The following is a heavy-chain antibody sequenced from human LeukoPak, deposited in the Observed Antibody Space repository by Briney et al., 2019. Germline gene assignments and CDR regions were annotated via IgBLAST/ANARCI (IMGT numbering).Heavy chain of an antibody. D-gene: IGHD3-22*01. V-gene: IGHV6-1*01. CDR1: GDSVPSNSAA. Sequence: SQTLSLTCAISGDSVPSNSAAWNWTRQSPSRGLEWLGRTYYRSKWYNDYAVSVKSRITINPDTSKNQFSLQLNSVTPEDTAVYYCARVEGSSGYYTKNYFDYWGQGTLVTVSS. CDR3: ARVEGSSGYYTKNYFDY. CDR2: TYYRSKWYN. J-gene: IGHJ4*02.